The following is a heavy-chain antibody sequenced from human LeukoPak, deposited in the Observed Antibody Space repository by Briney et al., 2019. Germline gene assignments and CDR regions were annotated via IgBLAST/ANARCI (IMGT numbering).Heavy chain of an antibody. J-gene: IGHJ4*02. D-gene: IGHD1-26*01. Sequence: SQTLSLTCTVSGGSISSGSYYWSWIRQPAGKGLEWIGRIYTSGSTNYNPSLKSRVTISVDTSKNQFSLKLSSVTAADTAVYYCATFPSGERAFDYWGQGTLVTVSS. CDR1: GGSISSGSYY. CDR3: ATFPSGERAFDY. CDR2: IYTSGST. V-gene: IGHV4-61*02.